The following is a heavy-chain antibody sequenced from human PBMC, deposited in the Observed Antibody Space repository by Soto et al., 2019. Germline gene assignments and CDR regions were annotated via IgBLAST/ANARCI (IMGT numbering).Heavy chain of an antibody. CDR3: ARASTYYYDSSGYNYFDY. J-gene: IGHJ4*02. D-gene: IGHD3-22*01. CDR1: GFTFSSYW. Sequence: GGSLRLSCAASGFTFSSYWMHWVRQAPGKGLVWVSRINSDGSSTSYADSVKGRFTISRDNAKNTLYLQMNSLRAEDTAVYYCARASTYYYDSSGYNYFDYWGQGTLVTVSS. CDR2: INSDGSST. V-gene: IGHV3-74*01.